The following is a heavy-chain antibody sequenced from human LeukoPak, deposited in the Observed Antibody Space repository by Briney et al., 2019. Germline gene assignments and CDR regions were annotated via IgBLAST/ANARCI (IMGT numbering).Heavy chain of an antibody. CDR1: GFTFNTFW. V-gene: IGHV3-7*01. D-gene: IGHD6-13*01. CDR3: ARDGGSWYVGY. Sequence: GGSLRPSCAASGFTFNTFWMSCVRQAPGKWLEWVANIKQDGSEKYYVDSVKGRFTISRDNAKNTRYLQMNSLIAEDAAVYYCARDGGSWYVGYWGQGTLVTVSS. CDR2: IKQDGSEK. J-gene: IGHJ4*02.